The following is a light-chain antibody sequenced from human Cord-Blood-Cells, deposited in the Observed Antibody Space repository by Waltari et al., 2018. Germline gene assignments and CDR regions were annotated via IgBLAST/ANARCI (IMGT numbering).Light chain of an antibody. CDR3: CSYAGSSLV. CDR1: SRDVGGYNY. CDR2: DVS. V-gene: IGLV2-11*01. J-gene: IGLJ3*02. Sequence: QSALTQPRSVSGSPGQSVTISCTGTSRDVGGYNYVSWYQQHPGKAPKLMIYDVSKRPSGVPDRFSGSKSSTTASLTISGLQAEDEADYYCCSYAGSSLVFGGGTKLTVL.